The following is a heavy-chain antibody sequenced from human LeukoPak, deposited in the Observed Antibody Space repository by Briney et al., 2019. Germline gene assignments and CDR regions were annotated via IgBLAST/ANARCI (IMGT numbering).Heavy chain of an antibody. J-gene: IGHJ4*02. CDR2: VYYSGST. D-gene: IGHD6-13*01. CDR1: GGSISSYY. V-gene: IGHV4-59*08. Sequence: SETLSLTCTVSGGSISSYYWRGIRQPPGKGLEWIGYVYYSGSTNYNPSLKSRVTISVDTSKNQFSLKLSSVTAADTAVYFCSRQRISTWSLGYWGQGTLVTVSS. CDR3: SRQRISTWSLGY.